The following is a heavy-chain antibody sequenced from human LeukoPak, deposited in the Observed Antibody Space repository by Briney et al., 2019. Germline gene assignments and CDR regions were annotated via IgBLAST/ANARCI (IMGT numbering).Heavy chain of an antibody. CDR1: GGSISSGGYY. J-gene: IGHJ4*02. CDR3: ASTYCGGVCYSGFDY. Sequence: SETLSLTCTVSGGSISSGGYYWSWIRQHPGKGLEWIGYIYYSGSTYYNPSLKSQVTISVDTSKNQFSLKLSSVTAADTAVYYCASTYCGGVCYSGFDYWGQATLLTVSS. CDR2: IYYSGST. V-gene: IGHV4-31*01. D-gene: IGHD2-21*02.